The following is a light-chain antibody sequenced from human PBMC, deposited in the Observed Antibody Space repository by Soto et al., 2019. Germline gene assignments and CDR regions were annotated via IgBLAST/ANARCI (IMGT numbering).Light chain of an antibody. Sequence: DIQMTQSPSSLSASVGDEVTITCRASQTIMTYLNWYQLKPGKPPRLLIYAASSLQSGVPSRFSGSGSETDFTLTISSLQPEDFATYACQQNYSATWTFGQGTKVDIK. V-gene: IGKV1-39*01. CDR1: QTIMTY. J-gene: IGKJ1*01. CDR3: QQNYSATWT. CDR2: AAS.